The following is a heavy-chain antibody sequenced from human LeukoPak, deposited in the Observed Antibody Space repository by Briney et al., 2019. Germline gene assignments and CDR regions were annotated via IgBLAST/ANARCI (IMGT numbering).Heavy chain of an antibody. CDR3: ARGGGYASPIGY. V-gene: IGHV4-59*01. J-gene: IGHJ4*02. CDR1: GGSISTYY. CDR2: IYQSGST. Sequence: NASETLSLTCTLPGGSISTYYGSWSRQPPGKGLEWIGYIYQSGSTNYNPPLKSRVTISVHTSKNQFSLKLSSVTAADTAVYYCARGGGYASPIGYWGQGALVTVSS. D-gene: IGHD5-12*01.